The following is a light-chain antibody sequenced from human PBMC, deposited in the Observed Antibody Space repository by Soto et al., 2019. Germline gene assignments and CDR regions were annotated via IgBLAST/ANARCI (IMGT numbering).Light chain of an antibody. CDR1: SSDVGGYGF. CDR3: SSYTTNSTLVV. V-gene: IGLV2-14*01. J-gene: IGLJ2*01. CDR2: EVT. Sequence: QSVLTQAASVSGSPGQSITISCTGTSSDVGGYGFVSWYQQHPGKAPKLIIYEVTHRPSGVSNRFSGSKSGNTASLTISGLQDEDEADYFCSSYTTNSTLVVFGGGTKVTVL.